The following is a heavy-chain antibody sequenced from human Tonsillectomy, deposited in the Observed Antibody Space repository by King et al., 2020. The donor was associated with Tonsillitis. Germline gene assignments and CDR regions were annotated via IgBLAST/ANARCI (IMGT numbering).Heavy chain of an antibody. CDR3: ARSVSGSFDY. CDR2: MYYSGII. J-gene: IGHJ4*02. V-gene: IGHV4-39*01. Sequence: QLQESGPGVVKPSETLSLTCTVSGGSISSSDQYWAWIRQPPGQGLEWIGYMYYSGIIFYNPSLKSRITISGGTSENRFSLKLSSVTAADTAVYFCARSVSGSFDYWGQGALVTVSS. D-gene: IGHD1-26*01. CDR1: GGSISSSDQY.